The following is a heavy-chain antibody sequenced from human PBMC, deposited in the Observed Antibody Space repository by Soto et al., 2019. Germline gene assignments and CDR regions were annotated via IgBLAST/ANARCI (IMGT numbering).Heavy chain of an antibody. D-gene: IGHD6-13*01. Sequence: PXATLSHTCTVSGGSISNYYWSWIRQTPGKGLEWIGYISTSGSATYNPSLKSRVTFSLDTSKSLLFLRLTSVTAADTALYYCARDRYSSSWFRPYNWFDPWGQGALVTVSS. CDR3: ARDRYSSSWFRPYNWFDP. J-gene: IGHJ5*02. CDR1: GGSISNYY. CDR2: ISTSGSA. V-gene: IGHV4-4*08.